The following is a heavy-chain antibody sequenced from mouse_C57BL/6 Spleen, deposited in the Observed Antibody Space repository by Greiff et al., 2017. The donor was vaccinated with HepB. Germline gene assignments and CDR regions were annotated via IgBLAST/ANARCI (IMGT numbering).Heavy chain of an antibody. CDR1: GYTFTDYN. D-gene: IGHD1-1*01. CDR3: AREGDYYGSSYGYFDV. J-gene: IGHJ1*03. CDR2: INPNNGGT. V-gene: IGHV1-22*01. Sequence: VHVKQSGPELVKPGASVKMSCKASGYTFTDYNMHWVKQSHGKSLEWIGYINPNNGGTSYNQKFKGKATLTVNKSSSTAYMELRSLTSEDSAVYYCAREGDYYGSSYGYFDVWGTGTTVTVSS.